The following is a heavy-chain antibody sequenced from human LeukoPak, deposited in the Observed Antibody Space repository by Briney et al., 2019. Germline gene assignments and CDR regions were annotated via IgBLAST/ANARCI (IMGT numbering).Heavy chain of an antibody. CDR3: AIVVVPAATYYYYYMDV. V-gene: IGHV1-69*05. CDR2: IIPIFGTA. Sequence: SVKVSCKASGGTFSSYAISWVRQAPGQGLEWMGGIIPIFGTANYAQKFQGRVTITTDESTSTAYMELSSLRSEDTAVYYCAIVVVPAATYYYYYMDVWGQGTMVTVSS. CDR1: GGTFSSYA. J-gene: IGHJ6*03. D-gene: IGHD2-2*01.